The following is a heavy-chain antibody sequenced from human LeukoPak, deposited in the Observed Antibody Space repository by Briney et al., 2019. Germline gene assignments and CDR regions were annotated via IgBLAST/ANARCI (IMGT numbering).Heavy chain of an antibody. V-gene: IGHV4-39*01. CDR3: ARLVRALGWFDP. CDR2: IYYSGST. CDR1: GGSISSSSYY. Sequence: SETLSLTCTVSGGSISSSSYYWGWIRPPPGKGLEWIGSIYYSGSTYYNPSLKSRVTISVDTSKNQFSLKLSSVTAADTAVYYCARLVRALGWFDPWGQGTLVTVSS. D-gene: IGHD3-10*01. J-gene: IGHJ5*02.